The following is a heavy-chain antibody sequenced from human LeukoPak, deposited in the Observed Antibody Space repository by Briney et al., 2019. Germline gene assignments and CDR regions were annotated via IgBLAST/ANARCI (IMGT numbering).Heavy chain of an antibody. Sequence: HTGRSLRLSCAASGFTFDDYAMHWVRQAPGKGLEWVSGISWNSGSIGYADSVKGRFTISRDNSKNTLYLQMNSLRAEDTAVYYCARTDRVGATTWFHYFDYWGQGTLVTVSS. D-gene: IGHD1-26*01. CDR3: ARTDRVGATTWFHYFDY. J-gene: IGHJ4*02. CDR1: GFTFDDYA. V-gene: IGHV3-9*01. CDR2: ISWNSGSI.